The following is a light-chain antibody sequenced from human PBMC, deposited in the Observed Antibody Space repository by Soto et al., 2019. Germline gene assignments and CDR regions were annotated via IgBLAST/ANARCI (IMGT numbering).Light chain of an antibody. CDR2: GAS. V-gene: IGKV3-20*01. Sequence: IVLAQSPGTLSLSPGERATLSCRASQSVSSGYLAWYQQKPGQAPRLLIYGASSRATGIPDRFSGSGSGTDFTLTISRLEPEDFAVYYCQQYGSSPITFGPGTKVDIK. J-gene: IGKJ3*01. CDR1: QSVSSGY. CDR3: QQYGSSPIT.